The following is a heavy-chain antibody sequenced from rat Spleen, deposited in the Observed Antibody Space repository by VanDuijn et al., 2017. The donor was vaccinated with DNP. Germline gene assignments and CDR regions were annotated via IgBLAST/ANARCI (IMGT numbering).Heavy chain of an antibody. V-gene: IGHV5-31*01. CDR3: AREKYYGYNYYYLDF. Sequence: EVQLVESGGDLVQPGRSLKLSCVASGFTFSNFWMAWIRQVPGKGLEWVGSVTKSGDTTFYSDSVKGRFTISRENAENTLYLQMNSLRPEDTATYYCAREKYYGYNYYYLDFWGPGTMVTVSS. J-gene: IGHJ1*01. D-gene: IGHD1-4*01. CDR1: GFTFSNFW. CDR2: VTKSGDTT.